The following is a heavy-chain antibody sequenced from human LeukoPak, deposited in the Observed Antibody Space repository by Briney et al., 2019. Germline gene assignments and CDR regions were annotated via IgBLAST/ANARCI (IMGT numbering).Heavy chain of an antibody. CDR1: GFTFSSYA. CDR3: AKSKSSYGLLDY. CDR2: ISGSGGST. D-gene: IGHD5-18*01. J-gene: IGHJ4*02. V-gene: IGHV3-23*01. Sequence: GGSLRLSCAASGFTFSSYAMSWVRQAPGKGLEWVSAISGSGGSTYYADSVKGRFTVSRDNSKNTLYLQMNSLRAEDTAIYYCAKSKSSYGLLDYWGQGTLVTVSS.